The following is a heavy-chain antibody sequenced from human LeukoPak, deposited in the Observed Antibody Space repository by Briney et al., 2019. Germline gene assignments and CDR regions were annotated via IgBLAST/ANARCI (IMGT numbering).Heavy chain of an antibody. CDR2: INHSGST. D-gene: IGHD3-3*01. CDR1: GGSFSGYY. J-gene: IGHJ3*02. CDR3: AKRRFLEWLSPHAFDI. Sequence: SETLSLTCGVYGGSFSGYYWSWIRQPPGKGLGWIGEINHSGSTNYNPSLKSRVTISVDTSKNQFSLRLSSVTAADTAIYYCAKRRFLEWLSPHAFDIWGQGTMVTVSS. V-gene: IGHV4-34*01.